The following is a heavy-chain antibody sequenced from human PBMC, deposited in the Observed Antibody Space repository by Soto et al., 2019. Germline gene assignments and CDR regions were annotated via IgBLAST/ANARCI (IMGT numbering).Heavy chain of an antibody. J-gene: IGHJ6*01. Sequence: QVQLVESGGGVVQPGRSLRLSCAASGFTFSSYGMHWVRQAPGKGLEWVAVISYDGSNKYYADSVKGRFTISRDNSKNTLYMQMNSLRAEDTAVYYCAKDRRPNYYYGMEVW. D-gene: IGHD6-25*01. CDR1: GFTFSSYG. V-gene: IGHV3-30*18. CDR3: AKDRRPNYYYGMEV. CDR2: ISYDGSNK.